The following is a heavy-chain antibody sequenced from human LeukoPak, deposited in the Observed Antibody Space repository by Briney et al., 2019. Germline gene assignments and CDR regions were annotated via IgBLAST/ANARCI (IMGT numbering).Heavy chain of an antibody. CDR1: GFSLTTSGVG. J-gene: IGHJ3*02. CDR3: AHERYNSGHGAFDI. D-gene: IGHD1-1*01. Sequence: SGPTLVKPTQTLTLTCTFSGFSLTTSGVGVGWIRQPPGKALEWLALIYWDDDKRYSPSLKTRLTVSKDTSKNQVVLTMTNMDPVDTATYYCAHERYNSGHGAFDIWGQGTMVTVSS. V-gene: IGHV2-5*02. CDR2: IYWDDDK.